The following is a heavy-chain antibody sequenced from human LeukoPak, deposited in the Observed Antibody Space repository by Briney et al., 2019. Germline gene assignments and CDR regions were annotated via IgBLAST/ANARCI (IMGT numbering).Heavy chain of an antibody. CDR3: ARVAGVVPAAMANWFDP. CDR2: IIPIFGTA. CDR1: GGTFSSYA. J-gene: IGHJ5*02. Sequence: ASVKVSCKASGGTFSSYAISWVRQAPGQGLEWMGGIIPIFGTANYAQKFQGRVTITTDESTSTAYMELSSLRSEDTAVYYCARVAGVVPAAMANWFDPWGQGTLVTVSS. V-gene: IGHV1-69*05. D-gene: IGHD2-2*01.